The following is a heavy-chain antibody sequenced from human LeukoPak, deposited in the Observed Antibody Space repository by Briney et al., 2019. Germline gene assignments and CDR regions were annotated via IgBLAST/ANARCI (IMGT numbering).Heavy chain of an antibody. CDR3: ARRAVGNDAFDI. Sequence: SETLSLTCAVSGGSISSGGSSWSWIRQPPGKGLEWIGYIYHSGSTYCNPSLKSRVTISVDRSKNQFSLKLSSVTAADTAVYYCARRAVGNDAFDIWGQGTMVTVSS. D-gene: IGHD1-26*01. V-gene: IGHV4-30-2*01. J-gene: IGHJ3*02. CDR1: GGSISSGGSS. CDR2: IYHSGST.